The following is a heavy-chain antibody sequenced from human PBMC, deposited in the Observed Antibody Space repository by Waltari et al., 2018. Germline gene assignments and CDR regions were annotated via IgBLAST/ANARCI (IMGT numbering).Heavy chain of an antibody. CDR1: GGPISSIRSY. V-gene: IGHV4-39*01. Sequence: QLQLQESGPGLVKPSETLSLTCPVSGGPISSIRSYWGWSRQPPGKGLEWIGSIYYSGSTYYNPSLKSRVTISVDTSKNQFSLKLSSVTAADTAVYYCARRVTRGRNWFDPWGQGTLVTVSS. CDR2: IYYSGST. CDR3: ARRVTRGRNWFDP. D-gene: IGHD4-4*01. J-gene: IGHJ5*02.